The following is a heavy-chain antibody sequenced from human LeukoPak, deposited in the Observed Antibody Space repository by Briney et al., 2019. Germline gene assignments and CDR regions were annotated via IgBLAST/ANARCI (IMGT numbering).Heavy chain of an antibody. CDR1: GFTFSSYS. D-gene: IGHD3-10*01. Sequence: GGSLRLSCAASGFTFSSYSMNWVRQAPGKGLEWVSSISSSSSYIYYADSVKGRFTISRDNAKNPLYLQMNSLRAEDTAVYYCARGITTHFDYWGQGTLVTVSS. CDR2: ISSSSSYI. J-gene: IGHJ4*02. V-gene: IGHV3-21*01. CDR3: ARGITTHFDY.